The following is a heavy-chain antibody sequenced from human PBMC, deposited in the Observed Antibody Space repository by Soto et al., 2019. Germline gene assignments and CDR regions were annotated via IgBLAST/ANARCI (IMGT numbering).Heavy chain of an antibody. V-gene: IGHV4-30-2*01. J-gene: IGHJ4*02. D-gene: IGHD3-10*01. CDR2: IYHSGST. CDR3: ARGSSYYYMFDY. Sequence: PSETLSLTCAVSGGSISSGGYSWSCIRQPPGKGLEWIGYIYHSGSTYYNPSLKSRVTISVDRSKNQFSLKLSSVTAADTAVYYCARGSSYYYMFDYWGQGTLVTVSS. CDR1: GGSISSGGYS.